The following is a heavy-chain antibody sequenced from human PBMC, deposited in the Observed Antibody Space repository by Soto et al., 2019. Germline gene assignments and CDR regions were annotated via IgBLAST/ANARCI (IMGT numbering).Heavy chain of an antibody. Sequence: GGSLRLSCAASGFTFSSYSMNWVRQAPGKGLEWVSYISSSSSTIYYADSVKGRFTISRDNAKNSLYLQMNSLRDEDTAVYYCARLLRITMVRGVKINYYYYGMDVWGQGTTVTVSS. CDR1: GFTFSSYS. D-gene: IGHD3-10*01. CDR2: ISSSSSTI. V-gene: IGHV3-48*02. J-gene: IGHJ6*02. CDR3: ARLLRITMVRGVKINYYYYGMDV.